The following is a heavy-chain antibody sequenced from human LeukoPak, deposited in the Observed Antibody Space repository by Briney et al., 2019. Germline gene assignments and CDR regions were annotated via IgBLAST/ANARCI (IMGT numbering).Heavy chain of an antibody. J-gene: IGHJ4*02. V-gene: IGHV3-7*03. CDR3: AKDPGIQLWAYYFDY. Sequence: GGSLRLSCAASGFTFSNYWMSWVRQAPGKGLEWVANIKQDESEKSYVDSVKGRFTISRDNAKNSLYLQMNSLRAEDTAVYYCAKDPGIQLWAYYFDYWGQGTLVTVSS. CDR1: GFTFSNYW. D-gene: IGHD5-18*01. CDR2: IKQDESEK.